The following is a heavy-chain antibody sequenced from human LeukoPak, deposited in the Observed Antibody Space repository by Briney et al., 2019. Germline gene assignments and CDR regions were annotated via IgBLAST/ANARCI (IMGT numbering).Heavy chain of an antibody. J-gene: IGHJ4*02. CDR3: ARGDITTGGAPFDH. Sequence: SETLSLTCAVYGESFSGYYRSWIRQPPGKGLEWIGEINHRGSTNYNPSLKSRVTISVDTSKDQFSLKLNSVTAADTAIYYCARGDITTGGAPFDHWGQGSLVTVSS. CDR2: INHRGST. D-gene: IGHD2-21*01. CDR1: GESFSGYY. V-gene: IGHV4-34*01.